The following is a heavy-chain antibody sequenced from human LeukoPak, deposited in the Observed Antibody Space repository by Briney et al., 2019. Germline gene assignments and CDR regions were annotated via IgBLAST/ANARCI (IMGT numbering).Heavy chain of an antibody. CDR1: GFTFSSYA. V-gene: IGHV3-23*01. D-gene: IGHD2-15*01. CDR2: ISSSGSST. J-gene: IGHJ6*02. Sequence: GGSLRLSCAASGFTFSSYAMSWVRQAPGKGLEWVSAISSSGSSTYYADSVKGRFTISGDNSKNTLYLQMNSLRAEDTAVYYCARDPSDLEYCSGGSCDPRDYYYYGMDVWGQGTTVTVSS. CDR3: ARDPSDLEYCSGGSCDPRDYYYYGMDV.